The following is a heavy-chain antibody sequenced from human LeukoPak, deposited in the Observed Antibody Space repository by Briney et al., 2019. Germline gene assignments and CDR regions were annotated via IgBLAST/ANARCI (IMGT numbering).Heavy chain of an antibody. CDR3: ASRLGSGYADDYYYMDV. J-gene: IGHJ6*03. Sequence: PSETLSLTCTVSGGSISSYYWSWIRQPPGKGPEWIGYIYYGGSTNYNPSLKSRVTISVDTSKNQFSLKLSSVTAADTAVYYCASRLGSGYADDYYYMDVWGKGTTVTISS. V-gene: IGHV4-59*01. CDR1: GGSISSYY. CDR2: IYYGGST. D-gene: IGHD3-22*01.